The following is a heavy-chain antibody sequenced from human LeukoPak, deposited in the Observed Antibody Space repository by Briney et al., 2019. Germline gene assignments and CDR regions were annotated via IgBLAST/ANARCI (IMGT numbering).Heavy chain of an antibody. CDR3: AKCRAAEIAAAANY. CDR1: GITFSSYW. CDR2: ISGSGSST. Sequence: GGSLRLPCAASGITFSSYWMNWVRQAPGKGLEWVSAISGSGSSTYYVDSVKGRFTISRDNSKNTLYLQMNSLRAEDTAVYYCAKCRAAEIAAAANYWGQGTLVTVSS. D-gene: IGHD6-13*01. V-gene: IGHV3-23*01. J-gene: IGHJ4*02.